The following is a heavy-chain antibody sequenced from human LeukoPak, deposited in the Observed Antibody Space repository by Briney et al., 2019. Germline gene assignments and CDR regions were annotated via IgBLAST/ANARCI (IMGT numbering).Heavy chain of an antibody. J-gene: IGHJ3*02. V-gene: IGHV1-18*01. Sequence: ASVKVSCKASGYTFTIYGISWVRQAPGQGLEYMGWINAYNGNTNYAQKFQGRVTMTTDTSTSTAYMELRSLRSDDTAVYYCARVDTAMGYDAFDIWGQGTMVTVSS. CDR1: GYTFTIYG. CDR3: ARVDTAMGYDAFDI. CDR2: INAYNGNT. D-gene: IGHD5-18*01.